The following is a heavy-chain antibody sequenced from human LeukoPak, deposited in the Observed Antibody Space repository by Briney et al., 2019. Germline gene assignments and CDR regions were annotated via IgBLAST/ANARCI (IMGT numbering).Heavy chain of an antibody. Sequence: GGSLRLSCAASGFTVSSNYMSWVRQAPGKGLEWVSVISGSGGSTYYADSVKGRFTISRDNSKNTLYLQMNSLRAEDTAVYYCAREGGSGWIEVYYYYYGMDVWGQGTTVTVSS. CDR1: GFTVSSNY. D-gene: IGHD6-19*01. CDR3: AREGGSGWIEVYYYYYGMDV. V-gene: IGHV3-53*01. CDR2: ISGSGGST. J-gene: IGHJ6*02.